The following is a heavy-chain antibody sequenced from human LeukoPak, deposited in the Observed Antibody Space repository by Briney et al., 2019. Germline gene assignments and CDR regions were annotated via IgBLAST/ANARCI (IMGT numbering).Heavy chain of an antibody. CDR2: IKQDGSEE. V-gene: IGHV3-7*02. CDR3: ASFIRQQLVHTDFDY. CDR1: GFTFRSYW. Sequence: GGSLRLSCAASGFTFRSYWMSWVRQAPGKGLEWVANIKQDGSEEYYVDSVKGRFTISRDNAKNSLYLQMNSLRAEDTAVYYCASFIRQQLVHTDFDYWGQGTLVTVSS. D-gene: IGHD6-13*01. J-gene: IGHJ4*02.